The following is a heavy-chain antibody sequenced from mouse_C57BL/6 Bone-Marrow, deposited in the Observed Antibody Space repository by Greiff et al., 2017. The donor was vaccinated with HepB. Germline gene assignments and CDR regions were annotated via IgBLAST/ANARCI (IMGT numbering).Heavy chain of an antibody. D-gene: IGHD1-1*01. Sequence: EVQLVESGGGLVKPGGSLKLSCAASGFTFSSYAMSWVRQTPEKRLEWVATISDGGSYTYYPDNVKGRFTISRDNAKNNLYLQMSHLKSEDTAMYYCARDFFYYGSRWFAYWGQGTLVTVSA. CDR2: ISDGGSYT. CDR3: ARDFFYYGSRWFAY. V-gene: IGHV5-4*01. J-gene: IGHJ3*01. CDR1: GFTFSSYA.